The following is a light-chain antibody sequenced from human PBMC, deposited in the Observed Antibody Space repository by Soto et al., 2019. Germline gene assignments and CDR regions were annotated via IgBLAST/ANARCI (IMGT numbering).Light chain of an antibody. CDR2: EVS. CDR1: SSDVGSYNL. J-gene: IGLJ1*01. Sequence: QSVLTQAASGTGSPGQSINIFYNGTSSDVGSYNLVSWYQQHPGKAPKLMIYEVSKRPSGVSNRFSGSKSGNTASLTISGLQAEDEADYYCCSYAGSSTHYVFGTGTKVTVL. V-gene: IGLV2-23*02. CDR3: CSYAGSSTHYV.